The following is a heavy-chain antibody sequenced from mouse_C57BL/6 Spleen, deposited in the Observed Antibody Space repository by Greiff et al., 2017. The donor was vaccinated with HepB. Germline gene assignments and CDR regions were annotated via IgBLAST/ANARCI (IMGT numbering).Heavy chain of an antibody. Sequence: VQLQQSGAELVRPGASVTLSCKASGYTFTDYEMHWVKQTPVHGLEWIGAIDPETGGTAYNQKFKGKAILTADKSSSTAYMELRSLTSEDSAVFYCTRREGGYFDVWGTGTTVTVSS. CDR2: IDPETGGT. CDR3: TRREGGYFDV. V-gene: IGHV1-15*01. J-gene: IGHJ1*03. CDR1: GYTFTDYE.